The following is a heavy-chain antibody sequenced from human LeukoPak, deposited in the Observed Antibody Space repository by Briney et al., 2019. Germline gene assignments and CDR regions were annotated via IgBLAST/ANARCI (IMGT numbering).Heavy chain of an antibody. J-gene: IGHJ3*02. CDR1: GASVSSYY. CDR2: IYTSGST. D-gene: IGHD2-21*02. CDR3: TRDNGGDWYAFDI. Sequence: PSETLSLTCSVSGASVSSYYWSWIRQPAGKGLEWIGRIYTSGSTNYNPSLKSRVTMSVGTSKNQFSLKLTSVNAADTALYYCTRDNGGDWYAFDIWGQGTVVTVSS. V-gene: IGHV4-4*07.